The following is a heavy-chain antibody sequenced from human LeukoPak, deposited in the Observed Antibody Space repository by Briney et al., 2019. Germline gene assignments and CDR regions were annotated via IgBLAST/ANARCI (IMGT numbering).Heavy chain of an antibody. CDR2: INPSGGST. J-gene: IGHJ4*02. CDR1: GYTFTSYY. CDR3: ARDGSVDTAMAHFDY. Sequence: GASVKVSCKASGYTFTSYYMHWVRQAPGQGLEWMGIINPSGGSTSYAQKFQGRVTMTRDTSTSTVYMELSSLRSEDTAVYYCARDGSVDTAMAHFDYWGQGTLVTVSS. V-gene: IGHV1-46*01. D-gene: IGHD5-18*01.